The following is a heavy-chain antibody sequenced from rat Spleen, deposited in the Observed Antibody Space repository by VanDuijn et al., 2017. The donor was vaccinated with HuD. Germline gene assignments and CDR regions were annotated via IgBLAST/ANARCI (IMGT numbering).Heavy chain of an antibody. CDR1: GFSLTANG. CDR3: TRAGANNFCDS. J-gene: IGHJ2*01. CDR2: ISSGGTT. Sequence: QVQLKESGPGLVQPSQTLSLTCTVSGFSLTANGVSWVRQPPGKGLEWIAAISSGGTTYYNSVLKSRLRISRDTSKSQVFFKMDSQQTVETGIYFCTRAGANNFCDSWSQEVIVTVTS. V-gene: IGHV2S12*01. D-gene: IGHD1-10*01.